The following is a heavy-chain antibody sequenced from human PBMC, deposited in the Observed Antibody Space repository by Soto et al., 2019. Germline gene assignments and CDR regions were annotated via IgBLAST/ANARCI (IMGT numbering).Heavy chain of an antibody. D-gene: IGHD4-17*01. CDR1: GCSFASYC. J-gene: IGHJ3*02. V-gene: IGHV5-51*01. CDR2: ICPGDSDS. CDR3: ARDLDYGGNSETFDR. Sequence: PVEFLRVSCQAAGCSFASYCVACVRQLHGKGLEWMGIICPGDSDSTYSPSFQGQVTISVDKSISTVYLQWSSLKASDTAMYYCARDLDYGGNSETFDRWGQGTMVTV.